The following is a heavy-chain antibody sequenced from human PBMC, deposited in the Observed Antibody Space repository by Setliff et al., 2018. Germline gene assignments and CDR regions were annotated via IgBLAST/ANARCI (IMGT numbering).Heavy chain of an antibody. V-gene: IGHV3-15*01. CDR3: TTDLIVGPLDAFVI. Sequence: GGSLRLSCAASGFTFSNAWMSWVRQAPGKGLEWVGRIKRKTEGGTTDYAAPVKGRFTISRDDSKNTLYLQMNSLKTEDTALYYCTTDLIVGPLDAFVIWGQGTMVTVSS. J-gene: IGHJ3*02. CDR1: GFTFSNAW. D-gene: IGHD1-26*01. CDR2: IKRKTEGGTT.